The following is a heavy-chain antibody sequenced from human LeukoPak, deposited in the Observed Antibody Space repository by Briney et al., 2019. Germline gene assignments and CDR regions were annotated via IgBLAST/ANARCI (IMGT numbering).Heavy chain of an antibody. D-gene: IGHD1-26*01. Sequence: GGSLRLSCAASGFTVSSNYMSWVRQAPGKGLEWVSVIYSGGSTYYADSVKGRFTISRDNSNNTLYLQMNSLRAEDTAVYYCARVAGGSYYYPFDYWGQGTLVTVSS. CDR2: IYSGGST. CDR1: GFTVSSNY. V-gene: IGHV3-53*01. CDR3: ARVAGGSYYYPFDY. J-gene: IGHJ4*02.